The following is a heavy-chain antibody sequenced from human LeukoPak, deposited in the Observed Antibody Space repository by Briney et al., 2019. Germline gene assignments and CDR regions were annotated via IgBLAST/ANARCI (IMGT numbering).Heavy chain of an antibody. D-gene: IGHD3-22*01. CDR3: ARHEQYYYDNSGHPSNWFDP. J-gene: IGHJ5*02. V-gene: IGHV5-51*01. CDR1: GYSFTSYW. Sequence: GESLKISCKGSGYSFTSYWIGWVRQMPGKGLEWMGIIYPGDSDTRYSPSFQGQVTISADKSISTAYLQWSSLKASDTAMYYCARHEQYYYDNSGHPSNWFDPWGQGTLVTVSS. CDR2: IYPGDSDT.